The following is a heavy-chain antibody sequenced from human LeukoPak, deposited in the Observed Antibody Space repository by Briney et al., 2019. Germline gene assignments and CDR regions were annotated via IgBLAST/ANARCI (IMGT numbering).Heavy chain of an antibody. CDR3: AKDLIKYYDFWSGYRPSLFGFDY. Sequence: GGPLRLSCAASGFTFSTYAMTWVRQAPGKGLEWVSAISVSGGSTYYADSVKGRFPIPRDNSKNTLYLRMNSLRAEGTALYYCAKDLIKYYDFWSGYRPSLFGFDYWGQGTLVTVSS. CDR1: GFTFSTYA. D-gene: IGHD3-3*01. CDR2: ISVSGGST. J-gene: IGHJ4*02. V-gene: IGHV3-23*01.